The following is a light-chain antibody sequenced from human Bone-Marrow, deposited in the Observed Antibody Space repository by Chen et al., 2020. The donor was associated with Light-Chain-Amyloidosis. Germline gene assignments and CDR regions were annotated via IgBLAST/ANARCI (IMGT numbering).Light chain of an antibody. V-gene: IGKV3-20*01. CDR2: GSS. CDR1: QTISSNS. Sequence: EIVLTQSPGTLSLSPGEGANLSCRASQTISSNSLTWYQQKFGQAPRLLIYGSSSRATGIPDRFTGSVSGTDFTLTINRREPEDFAMYYCQQYGTSPLTFGGGTKVEIK. CDR3: QQYGTSPLT. J-gene: IGKJ4*01.